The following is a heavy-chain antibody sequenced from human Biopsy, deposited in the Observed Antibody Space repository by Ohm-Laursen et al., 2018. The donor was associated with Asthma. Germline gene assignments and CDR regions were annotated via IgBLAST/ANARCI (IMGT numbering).Heavy chain of an antibody. Sequence: SQTLSLTCSVSGYSISNGGYYWTWVRQRPGKGLEWIGFVFWSGSTHYSRSLERRVSISIDTATNEFSMKLWSVTPADTAVYFCARVVSYGDIYFGIDVWGPGNTVVVS. V-gene: IGHV4-30-4*08. D-gene: IGHD4-17*01. CDR1: GYSISNGGYY. J-gene: IGHJ6*02. CDR3: ARVVSYGDIYFGIDV. CDR2: VFWSGST.